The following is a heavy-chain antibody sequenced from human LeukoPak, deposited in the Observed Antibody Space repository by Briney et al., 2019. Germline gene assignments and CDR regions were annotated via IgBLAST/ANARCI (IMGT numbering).Heavy chain of an antibody. CDR2: IYYSGST. CDR3: ARRPYYYGSGSSYFDY. Sequence: PSESLSLTCTVSGYSISRGYYWGWIRRPPGKGLEWIGIIYYSGSTYYNPSLKSRVTISVDTSKNQFSLNLTSVTAADPAIYYCARRPYYYGSGSSYFDYWGQGTLVTVSS. D-gene: IGHD3-10*01. V-gene: IGHV4-38-2*02. CDR1: GYSISRGYY. J-gene: IGHJ4*02.